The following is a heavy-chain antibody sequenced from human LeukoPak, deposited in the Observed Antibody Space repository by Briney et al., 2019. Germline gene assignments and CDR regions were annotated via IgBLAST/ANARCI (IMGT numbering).Heavy chain of an antibody. V-gene: IGHV4-61*05. CDR2: IYYTGST. D-gene: IGHD3-22*01. Sequence: SETLSLTCTVSGGSISSSSYYWGWIRQPPGKGLEWIGYIYYTGSTNYNPSLKSRVTISVDTPKNQFSLKMSSVTAADTAVYYCARDLGYYDSSGYSDYWGQGTLVTVSS. CDR1: GGSISSSSYY. CDR3: ARDLGYYDSSGYSDY. J-gene: IGHJ4*02.